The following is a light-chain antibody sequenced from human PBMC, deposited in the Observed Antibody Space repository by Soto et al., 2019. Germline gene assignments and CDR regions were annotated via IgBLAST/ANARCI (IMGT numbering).Light chain of an antibody. CDR2: AAS. V-gene: IGKV3-15*01. J-gene: IGKJ1*01. CDR1: QSVSSR. Sequence: EILMTQSPATLSVSPGERATLSCRASQSVSSRLAWYQHNPGQAPRLLIYAASTRATGVPARFSGSVSGTEFTLTISSLQSEDFAVEYCQQHNNWPLTFGQGTKVEIK. CDR3: QQHNNWPLT.